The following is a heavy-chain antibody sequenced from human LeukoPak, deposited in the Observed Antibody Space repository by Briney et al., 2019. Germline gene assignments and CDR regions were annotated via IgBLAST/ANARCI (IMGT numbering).Heavy chain of an antibody. CDR3: PRVREAAAGPNWFDP. J-gene: IGHJ5*02. V-gene: IGHV1-2*02. Sequence: ASGKVSCKAAGYTFTGYYMHWVRRAPGQGREWMGGMNPNSGGTDYAQKFQGRVTMTRDTSISTAYMELSRLRSDDTAVYYCPRVREAAAGPNWFDPWGQGTLVTVSS. D-gene: IGHD6-13*01. CDR2: MNPNSGGT. CDR1: GYTFTGYY.